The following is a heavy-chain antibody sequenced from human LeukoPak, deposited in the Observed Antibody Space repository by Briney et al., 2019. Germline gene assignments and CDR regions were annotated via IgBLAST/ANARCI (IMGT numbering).Heavy chain of an antibody. D-gene: IGHD3-9*01. CDR2: FDPEDGET. V-gene: IGHV1-24*01. Sequence: GASVKVSCKVSGYTLTELSMHWVRQAPGKGLEWMGRFDPEDGETIYAQKFQGRVTMTEDTSTNTAYMELSSLRSEDTAVYYCAREIPIHRTYYDILTGYYPAYYYGMDVWGQGTTVTVSS. CDR1: GYTLTELS. J-gene: IGHJ6*02. CDR3: AREIPIHRTYYDILTGYYPAYYYGMDV.